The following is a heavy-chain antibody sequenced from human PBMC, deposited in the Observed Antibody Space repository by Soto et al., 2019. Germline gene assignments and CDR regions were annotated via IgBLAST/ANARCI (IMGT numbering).Heavy chain of an antibody. CDR3: ARSRDGYSFYFYYGMDG. CDR1: GFIFTSYG. J-gene: IGHJ6*02. CDR2: ILHDGSAE. D-gene: IGHD4-4*01. V-gene: IGHV3-30*03. Sequence: GGSLRLSCAASGFIFTSYGMHWVRQAPGKGLEWMALILHDGSAEYYADSVKGRFTISRDNSKNTLYLQMNSLTAEDTAVYYCARSRDGYSFYFYYGMDGWGQGTTVTVSS.